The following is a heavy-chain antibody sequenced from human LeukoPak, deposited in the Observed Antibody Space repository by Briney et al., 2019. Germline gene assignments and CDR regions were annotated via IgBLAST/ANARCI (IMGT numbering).Heavy chain of an antibody. Sequence: ASVKVSCKASGYTFTSYGISWVRQAPGQGLEWMGWISAYNGNTNYAQKLQGRVTMTTDTSTSTAYMELRSLRSDDTAVYYCARDPAASRGANWFDPWGQGTLVTVSS. CDR3: ARDPAASRGANWFDP. V-gene: IGHV1-18*01. J-gene: IGHJ5*02. D-gene: IGHD6-13*01. CDR2: ISAYNGNT. CDR1: GYTFTSYG.